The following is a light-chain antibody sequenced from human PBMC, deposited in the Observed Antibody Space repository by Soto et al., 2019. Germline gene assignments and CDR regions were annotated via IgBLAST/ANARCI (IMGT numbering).Light chain of an antibody. J-gene: IGLJ1*01. CDR3: CSYAGSSTYV. Sequence: QSALTQPASVSGSPGQSITISCTGTSSDVGSYNLVSWYQQHPGKAPKFMIYEATKRPSGVSNRFSGSKSGNTASLTTSGLQAEDEADYYCCSYAGSSTYVFGTGTKLTVL. V-gene: IGLV2-23*01. CDR1: SSDVGSYNL. CDR2: EAT.